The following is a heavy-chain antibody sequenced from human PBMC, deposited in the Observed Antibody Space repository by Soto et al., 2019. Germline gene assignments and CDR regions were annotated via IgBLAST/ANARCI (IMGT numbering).Heavy chain of an antibody. V-gene: IGHV3-9*01. Sequence: GGSLRLSCAASGFTFDDYAMHWVRQAPGKGLEWVSGISWNSGNIDYADSVKGRFTISRDNAKNSLYLQMNSLRAEDTALYYCAKDRGDYVIGGSDDAFDIWGQGTMVTVSS. D-gene: IGHD4-17*01. CDR1: GFTFDDYA. CDR3: AKDRGDYVIGGSDDAFDI. J-gene: IGHJ3*02. CDR2: ISWNSGNI.